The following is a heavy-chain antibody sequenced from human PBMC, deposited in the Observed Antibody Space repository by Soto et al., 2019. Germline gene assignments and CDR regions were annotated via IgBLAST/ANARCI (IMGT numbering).Heavy chain of an antibody. Sequence: PSETLSLTCTVSGGSIGGSNYFWGWIRQSPGTGLEWLGTIYSSGSTYYNPSLKSRITMSLDTSKNQFSLNLGSVTAADTAVYYCTRRRLGVRGATTMDVWGPGTTVTAP. V-gene: IGHV4-39*01. CDR2: IYSSGST. CDR3: TRRRLGVRGATTMDV. J-gene: IGHJ6*02. D-gene: IGHD1-26*01. CDR1: GGSIGGSNYF.